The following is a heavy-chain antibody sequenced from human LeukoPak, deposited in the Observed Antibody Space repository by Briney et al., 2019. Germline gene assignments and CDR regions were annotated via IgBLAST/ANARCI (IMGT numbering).Heavy chain of an antibody. J-gene: IGHJ4*02. D-gene: IGHD2-2*01. V-gene: IGHV4-34*01. CDR1: GGTFSGYY. CDR3: ARGPGYCSSTSCYYWTAYYFDY. Sequence: SETLSLTCAVYGGTFSGYYWSWIRQPPGKRLEWIGEINHSGSTNYNPSLKSRVTISVDTSKNQFSLKLSSVTAADTAVYYCARGPGYCSSTSCYYWTAYYFDYWGQGTLVTVSS. CDR2: INHSGST.